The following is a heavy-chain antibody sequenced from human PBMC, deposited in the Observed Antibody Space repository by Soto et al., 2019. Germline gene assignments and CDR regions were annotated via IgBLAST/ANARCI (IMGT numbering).Heavy chain of an antibody. Sequence: ASVKVSCKASGYTFTSYDINWVRQATGQGLEWMGWMNPNSGNTGYAQKFQGRVTMTRNTSISTAYMELSSLRSEDTAVYYCARGPFGSSGWFDAFEIWGQGTMVTIAS. J-gene: IGHJ3*02. V-gene: IGHV1-8*01. D-gene: IGHD6-19*01. CDR2: MNPNSGNT. CDR3: ARGPFGSSGWFDAFEI. CDR1: GYTFTSYD.